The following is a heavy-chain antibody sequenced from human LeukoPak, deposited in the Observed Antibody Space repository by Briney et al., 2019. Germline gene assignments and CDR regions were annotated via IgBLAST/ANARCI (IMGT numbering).Heavy chain of an antibody. D-gene: IGHD3-10*01. J-gene: IGHJ6*03. CDR1: GGTFSSYA. CDR3: AGGAGTMVRGVIIARMDV. Sequence: SVKVSCKASGGTFSSYAISWVRQAPGQGLEWMGGIIPIFGTANYAQKFQGRVTITTDESTSTAYMELSSLRSEDTAVYYCAGGAGTMVRGVIIARMDVWGKGTTVTVSS. CDR2: IIPIFGTA. V-gene: IGHV1-69*05.